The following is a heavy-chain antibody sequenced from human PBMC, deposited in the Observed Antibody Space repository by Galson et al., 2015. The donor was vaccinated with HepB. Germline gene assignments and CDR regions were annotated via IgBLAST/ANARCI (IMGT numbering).Heavy chain of an antibody. Sequence: SLRLSCAASGFTFSDYYMSWIRQAPGKGLEWLSYISSNGRTIKYADSVKGRFTVSRDNAKNSLYVQMNSLRAEDTAVYYCAREGGFDSGPDAFDIWGQGTMVTVSS. D-gene: IGHD6-19*01. J-gene: IGHJ3*02. V-gene: IGHV3-11*01. CDR2: ISSNGRTI. CDR1: GFTFSDYY. CDR3: AREGGFDSGPDAFDI.